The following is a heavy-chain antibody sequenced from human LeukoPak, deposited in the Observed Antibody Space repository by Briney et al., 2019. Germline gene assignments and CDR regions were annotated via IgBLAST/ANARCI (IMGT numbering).Heavy chain of an antibody. CDR2: ISYDGSNK. V-gene: IGHV3-30*04. CDR1: GFTFSSYA. Sequence: AGGSLRLSCAASGFTFSSYAMHWVRQAPGKGLEWVAVISYDGSNKYYADSVKGRFTISRDNSKNTLYLQMNSLRAVDTAVYYCARGPVVVAALGYWGQGTLVTVSS. CDR3: ARGPVVVAALGY. D-gene: IGHD2-15*01. J-gene: IGHJ4*02.